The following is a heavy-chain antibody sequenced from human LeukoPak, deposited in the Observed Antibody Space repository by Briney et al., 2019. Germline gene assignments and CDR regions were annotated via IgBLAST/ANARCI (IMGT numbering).Heavy chain of an antibody. D-gene: IGHD2-2*01. V-gene: IGHV3-7*01. CDR1: GFTFSSYW. Sequence: GRSLRLSCAASGFTFSSYWMSWVRQAPGEGLEWVANIKQDGSEKYYVDSVKGRFTISRDNAKNSLFLQMNSLRAEDTAVYYCARVRCSSNSCFPDYWGQGTLVTVSS. CDR2: IKQDGSEK. CDR3: ARVRCSSNSCFPDY. J-gene: IGHJ4*02.